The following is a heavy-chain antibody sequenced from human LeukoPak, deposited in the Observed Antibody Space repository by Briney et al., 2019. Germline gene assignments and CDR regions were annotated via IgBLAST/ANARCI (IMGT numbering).Heavy chain of an antibody. CDR2: INHSGST. Sequence: GSLRLSCAASGFTFSNAWMSWVRQAPGRGLEWIGEINHSGSTNYNPSLKSRVTISVDTSKNQFSLKLTSVTAADTAVYYCARDDLKSGSNWGQGTLVTVSS. J-gene: IGHJ4*02. V-gene: IGHV4-34*01. CDR3: ARDDLKSGSN. CDR1: GFTFSNAW. D-gene: IGHD3-3*01.